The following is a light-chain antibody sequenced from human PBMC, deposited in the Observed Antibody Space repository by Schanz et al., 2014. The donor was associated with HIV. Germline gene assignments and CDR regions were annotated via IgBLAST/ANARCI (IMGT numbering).Light chain of an antibody. J-gene: IGKJ1*01. V-gene: IGKV3-20*01. Sequence: EVVMTQSPATLSVTPGERATLSCRASQSVGNSLAWYQQKSGQAPRLLIYGASTRATGVPARFSGGGSGTDFTLTISRLEPEDFAVYYCQQYGSSLWTFGQGTKVEIK. CDR3: QQYGSSLWT. CDR2: GAS. CDR1: QSVGNS.